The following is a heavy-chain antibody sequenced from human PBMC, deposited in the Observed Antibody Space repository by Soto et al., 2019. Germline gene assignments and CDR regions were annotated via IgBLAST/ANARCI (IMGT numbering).Heavy chain of an antibody. CDR1: GFTFSSYA. V-gene: IGHV3-30-3*01. J-gene: IGHJ6*02. CDR3: ARPHSSGYYYYGMDV. D-gene: IGHD6-6*01. Sequence: GGSLRLSCAASGFTFSSYAMHWVRQAPGKGLEWVAVISYDGSNKYYADSVKRRFTISRDNSKNTLYLQMNSLRAEDTAVYYCARPHSSGYYYYGMDVWGQGTTVTLPS. CDR2: ISYDGSNK.